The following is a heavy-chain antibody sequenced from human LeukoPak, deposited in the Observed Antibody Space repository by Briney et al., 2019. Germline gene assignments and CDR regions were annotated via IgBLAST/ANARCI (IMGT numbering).Heavy chain of an antibody. CDR1: GGSNSSGSYY. Sequence: SETLSLTCTVSGGSNSSGSYYWSWIRQPAGKGLEWIGRIYTSGSTNYNPSLKGRVTISVDTSKNQFSLKLSSVTAADTAVYYCARECYDSTTFDYWGQGTLVTVSS. D-gene: IGHD2/OR15-2a*01. J-gene: IGHJ4*02. CDR3: ARECYDSTTFDY. CDR2: IYTSGST. V-gene: IGHV4-61*02.